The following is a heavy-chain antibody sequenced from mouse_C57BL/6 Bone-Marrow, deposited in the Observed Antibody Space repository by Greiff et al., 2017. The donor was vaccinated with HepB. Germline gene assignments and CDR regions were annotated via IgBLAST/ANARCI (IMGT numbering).Heavy chain of an antibody. Sequence: EVKLVESGGGLVQPGGSLKLSCAASGFTFSDYGMAWVRQAPRKGPEWVAFISNLAYSIYYADTVTGRFTISRENAKNTLYLEMSSLRSEDTAMYYCARWGLRRAMDYWGQGTSVTVSS. CDR2: ISNLAYSI. D-gene: IGHD2-4*01. J-gene: IGHJ4*01. CDR3: ARWGLRRAMDY. CDR1: GFTFSDYG. V-gene: IGHV5-15*04.